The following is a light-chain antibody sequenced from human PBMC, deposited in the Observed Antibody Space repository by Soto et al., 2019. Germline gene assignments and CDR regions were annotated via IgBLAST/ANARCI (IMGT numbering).Light chain of an antibody. Sequence: EIVLTQSPGTLSLSPGERVTLSCRASQSVNSNYLAWYRQKPGQAPRLLIYGASRRATGIPDRFSGSGSGTDFTLTISRLEPEDFAVYYCQQYGSSPITFGQGTRLEIK. V-gene: IGKV3-20*01. CDR3: QQYGSSPIT. J-gene: IGKJ5*01. CDR1: QSVNSNY. CDR2: GAS.